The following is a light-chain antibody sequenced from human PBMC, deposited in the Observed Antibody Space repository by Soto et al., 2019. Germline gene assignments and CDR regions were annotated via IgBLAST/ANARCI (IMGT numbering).Light chain of an antibody. J-gene: IGKJ1*01. CDR1: QSISSW. Sequence: DIQMTQSPSTLSASVGDRVTITCRASQSISSWLAWYQQKPGKAPKLLIYDVSSLESGVPSRFSGSGSGTEFALTIGCLQSEDFATYYCQQYYTYPWTFGQGTKVDIK. CDR2: DVS. CDR3: QQYYTYPWT. V-gene: IGKV1-5*01.